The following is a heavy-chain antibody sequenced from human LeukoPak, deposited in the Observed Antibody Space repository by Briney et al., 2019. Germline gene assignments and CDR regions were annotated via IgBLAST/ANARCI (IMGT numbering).Heavy chain of an antibody. J-gene: IGHJ3*02. CDR2: ISSNGGST. CDR1: GFTFSSYA. D-gene: IGHD6-13*01. CDR3: ASSVRSSWDAPNDAFDI. Sequence: GGSLRLSCAVSGFTFSSYAMHWVRQAPGKGLEYVSAISSNGGSTYYANSVKGRFTISRDNSKNTLYLQMGSLRAEDMAVYYCASSVRSSWDAPNDAFDIWGQGTMVTVSS. V-gene: IGHV3-64*01.